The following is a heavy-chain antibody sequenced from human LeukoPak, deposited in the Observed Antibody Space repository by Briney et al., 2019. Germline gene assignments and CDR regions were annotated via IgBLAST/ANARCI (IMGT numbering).Heavy chain of an antibody. Sequence: GGSLRLSCAASGFTFSSYAMSWVRQAPGKGLEWVSAISGSGDYTYYADSVKGRFTISRDNSKNTLYLQMDSLRAEDTAVYYCAQDTDFDYWGHGNLVTVSS. J-gene: IGHJ4*01. CDR3: AQDTDFDY. V-gene: IGHV3-23*01. CDR2: ISGSGDYT. CDR1: GFTFSSYA.